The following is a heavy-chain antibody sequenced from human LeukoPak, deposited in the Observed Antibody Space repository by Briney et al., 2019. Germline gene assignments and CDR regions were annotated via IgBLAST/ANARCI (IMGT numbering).Heavy chain of an antibody. V-gene: IGHV1-46*01. CDR3: ARDALAVAGFDY. Sequence: ASVKVSCKASGYTFTSYYMHWVRQAPGQGLEWMGIINPGGGSTSYAQKFQGRVTMTRDMSTSTVYMELSSLRSEDTAVYYCARDALAVAGFDYWGQGTLVTVSS. CDR1: GYTFTSYY. D-gene: IGHD6-19*01. CDR2: INPGGGST. J-gene: IGHJ4*02.